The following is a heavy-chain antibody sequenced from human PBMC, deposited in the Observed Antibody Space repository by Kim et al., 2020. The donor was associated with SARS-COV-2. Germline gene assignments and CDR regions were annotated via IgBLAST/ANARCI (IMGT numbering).Heavy chain of an antibody. CDR2: T. CDR3: VRTQKYGSGDY. D-gene: IGHD4-17*01. J-gene: IGHJ4*02. V-gene: IGHV4-34*01. Sequence: TNYNPSLKSRVTISVDTSKNQFSLKLSSVTAADTAVYYCVRTQKYGSGDYWGQGTLVTVSS.